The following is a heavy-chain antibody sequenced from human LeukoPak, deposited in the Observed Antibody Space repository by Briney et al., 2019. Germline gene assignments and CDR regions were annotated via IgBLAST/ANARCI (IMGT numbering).Heavy chain of an antibody. CDR3: ARFGERNWFDP. J-gene: IGHJ5*02. CDR2: IYYSGST. V-gene: IGHV4-59*08. CDR1: GGSISSYY. D-gene: IGHD3-10*01. Sequence: SETLSLTCTVSGGSISSYYWSWIRQPPGKGLEWIGYIYYSGSTNYNPSLKSRVTISVDTSKNQFSLKLSSVTAADTAVYYCARFGERNWFDPWARESWSPSPQ.